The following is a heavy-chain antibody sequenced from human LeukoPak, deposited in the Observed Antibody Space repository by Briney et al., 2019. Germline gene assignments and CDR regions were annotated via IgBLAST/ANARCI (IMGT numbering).Heavy chain of an antibody. V-gene: IGHV3-30*04. CDR2: ISYDGSNK. CDR3: ARVSYYYYMDV. Sequence: GGSLRLSCAASRFTFSSYAMHWVRQAPGKGLEWVAVISYDGSNKYYADSVKGRFTISRDNSKNTLYLQMNSLRAEDTAVYYCARVSYYYYMDVWGKGTTVTVSS. CDR1: RFTFSSYA. J-gene: IGHJ6*03.